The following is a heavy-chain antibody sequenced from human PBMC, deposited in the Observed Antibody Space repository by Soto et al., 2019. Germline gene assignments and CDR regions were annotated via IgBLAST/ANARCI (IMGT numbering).Heavy chain of an antibody. CDR1: GFTFSDYW. CDR3: AKSNWFDP. Sequence: EVQLVESGGGLVQPGGSLRLSCAASGFTFSDYWMNWVRQAPGKGLVCVSRIDSDGSSTSYADTVKGRFTISRDNAKNTLYLQMNSLRAEDTAVYYCAKSNWFDPWGQGTLVTVSS. CDR2: IDSDGSST. J-gene: IGHJ5*02. V-gene: IGHV3-74*01.